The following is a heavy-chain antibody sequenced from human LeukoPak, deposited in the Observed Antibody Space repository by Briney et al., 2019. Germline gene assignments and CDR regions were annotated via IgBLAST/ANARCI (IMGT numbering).Heavy chain of an antibody. CDR3: ARGDYYDSSAQLGAFDI. V-gene: IGHV4-4*07. CDR1: GGSISSYY. J-gene: IGHJ3*02. D-gene: IGHD3-22*01. CDR2: IYISGSGST. Sequence: SETLSLTCTVSGGSISSYYWSWIRQPAGKGLEWIGRIYISGSGSTNYNPSLKSRVTISVDTSKNQFPLKLSSVTAADTAVYYCARGDYYDSSAQLGAFDIWGQGTMVTVSS.